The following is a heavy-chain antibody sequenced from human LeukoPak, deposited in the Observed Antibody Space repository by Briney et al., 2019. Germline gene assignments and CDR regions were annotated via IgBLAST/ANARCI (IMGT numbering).Heavy chain of an antibody. J-gene: IGHJ6*03. V-gene: IGHV4-31*03. D-gene: IGHD3-3*01. CDR3: ARGITIFGVVPYYMDV. CDR2: IYYSGST. Sequence: SQTLSLTCTVSGGSISSGGYYWSWIRQHPGKGLEWIGYIYYSGSTYYNPSLKSRVTISVDTPKNQFSLKLSSVTAADTAGYYCARGITIFGVVPYYMDVWGKGTTVTVSS. CDR1: GGSISSGGYY.